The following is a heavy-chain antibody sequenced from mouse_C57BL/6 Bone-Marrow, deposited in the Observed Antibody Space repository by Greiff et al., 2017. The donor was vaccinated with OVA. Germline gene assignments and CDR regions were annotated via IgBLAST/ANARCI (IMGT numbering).Heavy chain of an antibody. Sequence: VQLQQSGAELVRPGASVKLSCTASGFNIKDDYMHWVKQRPEQGLEWIGWIDPENGDTEYASKFQGKATITADTSSNTAYLQLSSLTSEDTAVYYCTSGLRYQREIQFAYWGQGTLVTVSA. CDR2: IDPENGDT. J-gene: IGHJ3*01. CDR1: GFNIKDDY. D-gene: IGHD1-1*01. V-gene: IGHV14-4*01. CDR3: TSGLRYQREIQFAY.